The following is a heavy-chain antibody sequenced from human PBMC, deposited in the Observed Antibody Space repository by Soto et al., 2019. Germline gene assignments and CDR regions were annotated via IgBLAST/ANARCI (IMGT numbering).Heavy chain of an antibody. CDR1: GFTVSSNY. CDR2: IYSAGNT. Sequence: GSLRLSCAASGFTVSSNYMSWVRQAPGKGLEWISIIYSAGNTYYADSVKGRFTISRDNSKNTLYLQMNSLGAEDTAVYYCARARNWKDAYFDYWGQGT. CDR3: ARARNWKDAYFDY. D-gene: IGHD1-1*01. J-gene: IGHJ4*02. V-gene: IGHV3-66*01.